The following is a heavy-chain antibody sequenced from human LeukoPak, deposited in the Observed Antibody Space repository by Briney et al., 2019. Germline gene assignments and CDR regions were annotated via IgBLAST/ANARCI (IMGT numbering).Heavy chain of an antibody. Sequence: GASVKVSCKASGGTFSSYAISWVRQAPGQGLEWMGRIIPTLGIANYAQKFQGRVTITADKSTSTAYMELSSLRSEDTAMYYCARLEMATISDAFDIWGQGTMVTVSS. CDR3: ARLEMATISDAFDI. J-gene: IGHJ3*02. D-gene: IGHD5-24*01. CDR1: GGTFSSYA. V-gene: IGHV1-69*04. CDR2: IIPTLGIA.